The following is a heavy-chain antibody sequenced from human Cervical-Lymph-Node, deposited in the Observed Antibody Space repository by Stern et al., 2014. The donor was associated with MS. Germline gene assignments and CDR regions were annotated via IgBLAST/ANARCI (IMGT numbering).Heavy chain of an antibody. CDR3: ARLNKGFDP. CDR2: INHSGST. V-gene: IGHV4-34*01. CDR1: GGSFSGYF. Sequence: QVQLQQWGAGLLKPSETLSLTCAVYGGSFSGYFWSWIRQPQGKGREGIGEINHSGSTTYNPSLKSRVTISVDTSKNQFSLKLSSVTAADTAVYYCARLNKGFDPWGQGTLVTVSS. J-gene: IGHJ5*02. D-gene: IGHD1/OR15-1a*01.